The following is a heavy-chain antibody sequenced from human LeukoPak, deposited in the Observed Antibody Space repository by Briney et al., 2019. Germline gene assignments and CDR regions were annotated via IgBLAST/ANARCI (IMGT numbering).Heavy chain of an antibody. CDR3: ARDLGIAAAGRFDP. D-gene: IGHD6-13*01. CDR2: IIPILGIA. V-gene: IGHV1-69*04. Sequence: SVKVSCKASGGTFSSYAISWVRQAPGQGLEWMGRIIPILGIANYAQKFQGRVTITADKSTSTAYMELSSLRSEDTAVYYCARDLGIAAAGRFDPWGQGTLVTVSS. CDR1: GGTFSSYA. J-gene: IGHJ5*02.